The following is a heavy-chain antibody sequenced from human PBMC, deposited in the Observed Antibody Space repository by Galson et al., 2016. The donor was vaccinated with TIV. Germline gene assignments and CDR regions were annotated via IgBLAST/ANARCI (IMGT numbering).Heavy chain of an antibody. CDR1: GDPLSDLS. CDR2: FDPEQHKK. D-gene: IGHD2/OR15-2a*01. Sequence: SVKVSCKVSGDPLSDLSMHWVRQAPGKGLEWMGGFDPEQHKKIYAQKLQGRVTLTEDTSTDTAFLELSSLSFEDTAVYYCASVAWFPGLSLDNWGQGTLVIVSS. J-gene: IGHJ4*02. V-gene: IGHV1-24*01. CDR3: ASVAWFPGLSLDN.